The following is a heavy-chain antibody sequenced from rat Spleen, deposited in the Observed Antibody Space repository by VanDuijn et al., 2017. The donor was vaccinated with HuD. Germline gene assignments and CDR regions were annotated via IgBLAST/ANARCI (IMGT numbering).Heavy chain of an antibody. V-gene: IGHV3-1*01. CDR1: GYSIRSSYS. CDR3: ARRRGQVYNNYFDY. J-gene: IGHJ2*01. D-gene: IGHD1-10*01. Sequence: VQLQESGPGLVKPSQSLSLTCSVTGYSIRSSYSWNWIRKFPGNKLEWIGHITYSGSTNYNQSPKSRISITKDTSKNQFFLQLNSLTTEDTATYYCARRRGQVYNNYFDYWGQGVMVTVSS. CDR2: ITYSGST.